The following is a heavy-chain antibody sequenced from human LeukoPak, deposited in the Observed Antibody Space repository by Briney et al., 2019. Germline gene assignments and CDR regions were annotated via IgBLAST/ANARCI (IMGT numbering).Heavy chain of an antibody. Sequence: PGGSLRLSCAASGFTFSSYAMSWVRQAPGKGLEWVSAISGSGGSTYYADSVKGRFTISRDNAKNSLYLQMNSLRAEDTALYYCARGGGSIRHSYYYYVDVWGKGTSVTVSS. V-gene: IGHV3-23*01. J-gene: IGHJ6*03. CDR2: ISGSGGST. D-gene: IGHD2-15*01. CDR1: GFTFSSYA. CDR3: ARGGGSIRHSYYYYVDV.